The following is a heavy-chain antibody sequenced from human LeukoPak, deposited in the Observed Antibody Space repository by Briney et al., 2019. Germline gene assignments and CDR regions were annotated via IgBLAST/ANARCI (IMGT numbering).Heavy chain of an antibody. CDR2: IYSSGST. J-gene: IGHJ6*03. D-gene: IGHD5-12*01. V-gene: IGHV4-61*02. Sequence: SETLSLTCTVSGGSISSGSYYWSWIRQPAGKGLEWIGRIYSSGSTNYNPSLKSRVTISVDTSKNQFSLKLSSVTAADTAVYYCARVVYSGYDFRGAMDVWGKGTTVTVSS. CDR3: ARVVYSGYDFRGAMDV. CDR1: GGSISSGSYY.